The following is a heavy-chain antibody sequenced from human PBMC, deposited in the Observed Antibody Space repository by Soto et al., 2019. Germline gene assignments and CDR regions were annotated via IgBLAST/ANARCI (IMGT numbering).Heavy chain of an antibody. J-gene: IGHJ6*02. Sequence: APGQGLEWMGWINPNSGGTNYAQKFQGWVTMTRDTSISTAYMELSRLRSDDTAVYYCARDKVTMVRGVTHYYYGMDVWGQGTTVTVSS. V-gene: IGHV1-2*04. CDR2: INPNSGGT. CDR3: ARDKVTMVRGVTHYYYGMDV. D-gene: IGHD3-10*01.